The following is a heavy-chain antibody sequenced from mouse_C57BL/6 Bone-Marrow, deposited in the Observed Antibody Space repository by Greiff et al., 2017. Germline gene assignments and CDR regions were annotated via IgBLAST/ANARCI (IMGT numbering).Heavy chain of an antibody. CDR2: INPGSGGT. CDR3: ARSATVVAPFAY. CDR1: GYAFTNYL. J-gene: IGHJ3*01. V-gene: IGHV1-54*01. Sequence: QVQLQQSGAELVRPGTSVKVSCKASGYAFTNYLIEWVKQRPGQGLEWIGVINPGSGGTNYKEKFKGKATLTADKSSSTAYMQLSSLTSEDSAVYFCARSATVVAPFAYWDQGTLVTVTA. D-gene: IGHD1-1*01.